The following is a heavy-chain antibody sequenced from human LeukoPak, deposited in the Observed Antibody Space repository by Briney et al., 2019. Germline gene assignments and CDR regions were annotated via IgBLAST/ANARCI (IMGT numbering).Heavy chain of an antibody. CDR1: GGSVSTSDYY. Sequence: SETLSLTCTVSGGSVSTSDYYWGWIRQSPVKGLEWIGDVFYTGKTNYNPSLRGRATISMDTSKNQFSLKLTYVTAADSAVYYCARVFDSWGQGTLVTVSS. CDR2: VFYTGKT. CDR3: ARVFDS. J-gene: IGHJ4*02. V-gene: IGHV4-39*07.